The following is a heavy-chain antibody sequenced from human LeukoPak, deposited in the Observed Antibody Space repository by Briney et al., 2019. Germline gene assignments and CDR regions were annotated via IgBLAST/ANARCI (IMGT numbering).Heavy chain of an antibody. Sequence: GGSLRLSCAASGFTVSSNYMSWVRQAPGKGLEWVSVIYSGGSTYYADSVKGRFTISRDNSKNTLYLQMNSLRAEDTAVYYCTRPMYYHGSGPRVDVWGKGTTVIVSS. D-gene: IGHD3-10*01. CDR3: TRPMYYHGSGPRVDV. V-gene: IGHV3-66*01. CDR1: GFTVSSNY. J-gene: IGHJ6*04. CDR2: IYSGGST.